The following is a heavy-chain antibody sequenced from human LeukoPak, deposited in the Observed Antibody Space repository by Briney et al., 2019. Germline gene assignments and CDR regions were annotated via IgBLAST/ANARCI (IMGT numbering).Heavy chain of an antibody. D-gene: IGHD2-15*01. CDR2: LNTYNGNT. CDR3: ARRSVVVSAAGDDAFDL. V-gene: IGHV1-18*01. J-gene: IGHJ3*01. CDR1: GYTFTRYG. Sequence: ASVKVSCKASGYTFTRYGISWVRQAPGQGLEWMGWLNTYNGNTNYAQNLQGRFTMTTDTSTRTAYMELRSLRYDDTAVYYCARRSVVVSAAGDDAFDLWGQGTMVTVSS.